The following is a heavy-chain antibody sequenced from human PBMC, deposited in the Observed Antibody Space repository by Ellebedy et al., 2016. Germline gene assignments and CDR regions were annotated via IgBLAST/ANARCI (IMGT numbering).Heavy chain of an antibody. CDR2: INPSGGSI. D-gene: IGHD2-2*01. CDR3: AIVTSSFWFDP. V-gene: IGHV1-46*01. Sequence: ASVKVSXXASGSSISNQYMLWIRQAPGQGLEWMGIINPSGGSITYAQKFQGRVAVTRDTSTSTVYMELNGLKSEDTAVYYCAIVTSSFWFDPWGQGTRVTVSS. CDR1: GSSISNQY. J-gene: IGHJ5*02.